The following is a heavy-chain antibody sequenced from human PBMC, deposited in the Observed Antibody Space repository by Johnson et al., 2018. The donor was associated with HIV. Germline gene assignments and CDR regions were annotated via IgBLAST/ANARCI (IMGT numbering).Heavy chain of an antibody. CDR1: GFTFSSYA. J-gene: IGHJ3*01. CDR3: AKGATRYKTDGSKHDGAFDA. CDR2: ISWNSGSI. D-gene: IGHD1-26*01. Sequence: VQLVESGGGLVQPGGSLRLSCAASGFTFSSYAMSWVRQAPGKGLEWVSAISWNSGSIGHADSVKGRFTISRDNAKNSLHLQMSSLRAEDTALYYCAKGATRYKTDGSKHDGAFDAWGQGTMVTVSS. V-gene: IGHV3-9*01.